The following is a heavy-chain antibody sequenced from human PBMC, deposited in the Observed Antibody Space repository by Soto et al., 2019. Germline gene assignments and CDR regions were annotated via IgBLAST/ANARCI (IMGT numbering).Heavy chain of an antibody. J-gene: IGHJ4*02. V-gene: IGHV1-18*01. CDR1: GYTFTSYG. CDR2: ISAYNGNT. Sequence: ASVKVSCKASGYTFTSYGISWVRQAPGQGLEWMGWISAYNGNTNYAQKLQGRVAMTTDTSTSTAYMELRSLRSDDTAVYYCARVPTGDYVFAYWGQGTLVTVSS. D-gene: IGHD4-17*01. CDR3: ARVPTGDYVFAY.